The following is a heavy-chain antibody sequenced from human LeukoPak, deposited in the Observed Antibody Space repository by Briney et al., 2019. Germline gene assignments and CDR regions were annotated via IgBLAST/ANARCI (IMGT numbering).Heavy chain of an antibody. Sequence: QTGGSLRLSCAASGFTFSSYAMSWVRQAPGKGLEWVSAISGSGGSTYYADSVKGRFTISRDNSKNTLYLQMNSLRAEDTAVYYCAEGVRELSAFDYWGQGTLVTVSS. CDR3: AEGVRELSAFDY. V-gene: IGHV3-23*01. CDR2: ISGSGGST. CDR1: GFTFSSYA. J-gene: IGHJ4*02. D-gene: IGHD3-16*02.